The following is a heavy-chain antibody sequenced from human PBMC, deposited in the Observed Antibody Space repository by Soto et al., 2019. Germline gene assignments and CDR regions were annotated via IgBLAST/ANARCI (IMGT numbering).Heavy chain of an antibody. Sequence: SVKVSCKASGGTFSSYAISWVRQAPGQGLEWMGGIIPIFGTANYAQKFQGRVTITADESTSTAYMELSSLRSEDTAVYYCARDSVVVPAAYSDAFDIWGQGTMVTVS. J-gene: IGHJ3*02. D-gene: IGHD2-2*01. CDR2: IIPIFGTA. CDR3: ARDSVVVPAAYSDAFDI. CDR1: GGTFSSYA. V-gene: IGHV1-69*13.